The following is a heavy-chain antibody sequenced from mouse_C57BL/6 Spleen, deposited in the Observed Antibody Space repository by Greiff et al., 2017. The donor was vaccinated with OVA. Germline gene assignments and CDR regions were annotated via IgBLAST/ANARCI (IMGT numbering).Heavy chain of an antibody. V-gene: IGHV5-17*01. CDR1: GFTFSDYG. CDR2: ISSGSSTI. D-gene: IGHD1-1*01. J-gene: IGHJ1*03. Sequence: EVKLVESGGGLVKPGGSLKLSCAASGFTFSDYGMHWVRQAPEKGLEWVAYISSGSSTIYYADTVKGRFTISRDNAKNTLFLQMTSLRSEDTAMYYCARYGSSLYWYFEVWGTGTTVTVAS. CDR3: ARYGSSLYWYFEV.